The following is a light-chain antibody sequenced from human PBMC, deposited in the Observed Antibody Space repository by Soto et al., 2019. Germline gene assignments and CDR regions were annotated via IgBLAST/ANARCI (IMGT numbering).Light chain of an antibody. J-gene: IGLJ2*01. V-gene: IGLV7-43*01. CDR3: LLYYGGVHSVV. Sequence: QAVVTQEPSLTVSPGGTVTLTCASSTGAVTSGYYPNWFQQKPGQAPRALIYSTNNKYSWTPARFSGSLLGGKAALTLSGVQPEDEAVYYCLLYYGGVHSVVFGGGTKLTVL. CDR2: STN. CDR1: TGAVTSGYY.